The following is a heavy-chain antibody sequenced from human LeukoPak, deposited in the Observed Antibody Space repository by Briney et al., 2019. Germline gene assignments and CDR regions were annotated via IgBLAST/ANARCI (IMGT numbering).Heavy chain of an antibody. Sequence: GASVKVSCKASGGTFSSYSVIWVRQAPGQGLEWMGRIIPILDIANYAQKFQGRVTITADKSTSTAYMELSSLRSEDTAVYYCARGSSSTTRNEAIVDYWGQGQWSPSLQ. CDR2: IIPILDIA. CDR1: GGTFSSYS. V-gene: IGHV1-69*04. CDR3: ARGSSSTTRNEAIVDY. J-gene: IGHJ3*01. D-gene: IGHD2-2*01.